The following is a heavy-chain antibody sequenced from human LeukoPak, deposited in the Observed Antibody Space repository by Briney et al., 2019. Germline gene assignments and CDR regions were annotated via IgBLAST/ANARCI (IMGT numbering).Heavy chain of an antibody. J-gene: IGHJ5*02. V-gene: IGHV1-18*01. Sequence: ASVKVSCKASGYTFTTYGISWVRQAPGQGLEWMGWISGYNGNTNYAQKLQGRVTMTTDTSTSTAYMELRTLRSDDTAVYYCARDYGSGSYYDHNWFDPWGQGTLATVSS. D-gene: IGHD3-10*01. CDR3: ARDYGSGSYYDHNWFDP. CDR1: GYTFTTYG. CDR2: ISGYNGNT.